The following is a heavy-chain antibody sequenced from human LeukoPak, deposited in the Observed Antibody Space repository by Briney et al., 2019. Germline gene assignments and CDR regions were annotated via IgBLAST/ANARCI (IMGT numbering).Heavy chain of an antibody. J-gene: IGHJ4*02. D-gene: IGHD5-18*01. V-gene: IGHV3-30*18. Sequence: GTSLRLSCATSGFTFRNYGVHWVRQAPGKGLEWVAVISNDGRNKYYADSVKGRFTISRDNSENTLYLQMNSLRPEDTAVYYCAKVGYVEDTAKVGHYFDYWGQGTLVTVSS. CDR1: GFTFRNYG. CDR3: AKVGYVEDTAKVGHYFDY. CDR2: ISNDGRNK.